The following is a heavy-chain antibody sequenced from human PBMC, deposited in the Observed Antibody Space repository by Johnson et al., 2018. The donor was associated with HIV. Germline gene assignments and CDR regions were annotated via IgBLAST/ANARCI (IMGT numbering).Heavy chain of an antibody. V-gene: IGHV3-9*01. CDR1: GFTFDDYA. D-gene: IGHD3-22*01. CDR3: AKETRDSRSAFDI. Sequence: VQLVESGGGLVQPGRSLRLSCAASGFTFDDYAMHWVRQVPGKGLEWVSGISRNSGRIGYADSVKGRFIISRDISKKTVFLQMNSLRPEDTAVYYCAKETRDSRSAFDIWGQGTMVTVSS. J-gene: IGHJ3*02. CDR2: ISRNSGRI.